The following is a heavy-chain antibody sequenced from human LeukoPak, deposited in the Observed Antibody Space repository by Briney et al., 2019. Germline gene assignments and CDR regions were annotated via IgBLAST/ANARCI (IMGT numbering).Heavy chain of an antibody. Sequence: ASVKVSCKASGYTFTSYGISWVRQAPGQGLEWMGWISTNNGNTNYAQKLQGRVIITTDTSTSTVYMDLRSLRSDDAAVYYCARDPGYCTGGRCYRGAFDIWGQGTMVTVSS. CDR3: ARDPGYCTGGRCYRGAFDI. D-gene: IGHD2-15*01. J-gene: IGHJ3*02. CDR2: ISTNNGNT. V-gene: IGHV1-18*01. CDR1: GYTFTSYG.